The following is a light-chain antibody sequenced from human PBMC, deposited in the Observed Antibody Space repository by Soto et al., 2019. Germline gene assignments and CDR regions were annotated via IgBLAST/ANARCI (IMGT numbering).Light chain of an antibody. V-gene: IGLV2-14*01. CDR1: SNDVGGYNY. J-gene: IGLJ1*01. CDR3: SSYTNINTRACV. CDR2: EVT. Sequence: QSALTQPPSASGSPGQSVTISCTGTSNDVGGYNYVSWYQQHPGKAPKLIIYEVTDRPSGVSNRFSGSKSGNTASLTISGLQAEDEAEYYCSSYTNINTRACVFGTGTKLTVL.